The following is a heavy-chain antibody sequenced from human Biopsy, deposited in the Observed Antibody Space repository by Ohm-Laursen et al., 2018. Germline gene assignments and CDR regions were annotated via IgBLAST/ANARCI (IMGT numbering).Heavy chain of an antibody. CDR2: IHHSGST. Sequence: GTLSLTCTVSGVSITAYYWSWIRQPPGKGLECIGNIHHSGSTDYNPSLQSRVTISVDTSKNHFSLRLRSVTPADTAIYYCARDRGFYSDRTVPGYFDLWGRGTLVTVSS. D-gene: IGHD3-22*01. J-gene: IGHJ2*01. V-gene: IGHV4-59*01. CDR3: ARDRGFYSDRTVPGYFDL. CDR1: GVSITAYY.